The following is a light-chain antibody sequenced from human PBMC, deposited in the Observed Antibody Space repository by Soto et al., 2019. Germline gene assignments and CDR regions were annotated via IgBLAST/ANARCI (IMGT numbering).Light chain of an antibody. CDR1: SSDVGAYNY. CDR3: SSFAAGNTWV. Sequence: QSALTQPPSASGSPGQSVTISCTGTSSDVGAYNYVSWYQQHAGKAPNLVIYEVTKRPSGVPDRFSGSKSANTASLTVSGLQAVDEADYYCSSFAAGNTWVFGGGTKLTVL. CDR2: EVT. V-gene: IGLV2-8*01. J-gene: IGLJ3*02.